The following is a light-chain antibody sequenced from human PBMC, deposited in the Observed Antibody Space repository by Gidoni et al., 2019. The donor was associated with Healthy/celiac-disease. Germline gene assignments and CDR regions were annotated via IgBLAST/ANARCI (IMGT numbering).Light chain of an antibody. CDR1: QDISNY. J-gene: IGKJ3*01. CDR3: QQYDNRSFT. CDR2: AAS. Sequence: DIQMTQSPSSLSASVGDRVTITCQASQDISNYLNWYQQKPGKAPKLLIYAASNWETGVPSRFSGSGSGTDFTFTISSLQPEDIATYYCQQYDNRSFTFXPXTKVDIK. V-gene: IGKV1-33*01.